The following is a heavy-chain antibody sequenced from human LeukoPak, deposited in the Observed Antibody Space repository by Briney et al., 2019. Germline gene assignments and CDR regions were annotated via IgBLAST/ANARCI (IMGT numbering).Heavy chain of an antibody. CDR1: GFSFSNDW. CDR3: ARDHAYRTDY. Sequence: GGSLRLSCAASGFSFSNDWMCWVRQAPGKGLEWVANINQDESKKYYVDSVKGRFSISRDNAKNSLYLQMSSLRAEDTAVYYCARDHAYRTDYWGQGTLVTVSS. CDR2: INQDESKK. D-gene: IGHD3-16*01. J-gene: IGHJ4*02. V-gene: IGHV3-7*01.